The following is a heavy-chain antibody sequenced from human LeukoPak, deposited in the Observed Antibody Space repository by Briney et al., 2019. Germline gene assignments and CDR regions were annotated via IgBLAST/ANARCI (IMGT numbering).Heavy chain of an antibody. CDR2: ISSSSSYI. CDR1: GFTFSSYS. Sequence: GGSLRLSCAASGFTFSSYSMNWVRQAPGKGLEWVSSISSSSSYIYYADSVKGRFTISRDNAKNSLYLQMNSLRAEDTAVYYCARGQSVEMATWTFDYWGQGTLVTVSP. D-gene: IGHD5-24*01. V-gene: IGHV3-21*01. J-gene: IGHJ4*02. CDR3: ARGQSVEMATWTFDY.